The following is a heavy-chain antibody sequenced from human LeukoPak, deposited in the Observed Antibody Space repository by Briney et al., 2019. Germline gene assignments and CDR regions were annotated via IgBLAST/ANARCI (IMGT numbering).Heavy chain of an antibody. CDR1: GFTFSSYG. CDR2: IYSGGST. CDR3: ARDPYNWNYIDY. V-gene: IGHV3-NL1*01. Sequence: GGSLRLSCAASGFTFSSYGMHWVRQAPGKGLEWVSVIYSGGSTYYADSVKGRFTISRDNYKNTVYLQMNSLRVEDTAVYYCARDPYNWNYIDYWGQGTLVTVSS. J-gene: IGHJ4*02. D-gene: IGHD1-1*01.